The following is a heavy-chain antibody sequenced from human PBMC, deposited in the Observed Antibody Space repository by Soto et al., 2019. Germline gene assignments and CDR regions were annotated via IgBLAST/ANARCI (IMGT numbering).Heavy chain of an antibody. CDR2: INVDNGNT. D-gene: IGHD3-16*02. CDR1: GYTFTTYA. V-gene: IGHV1-3*01. Sequence: QIQLVQSGADVRKPGASVKVSCTASGYTFTTYAMHWVRQAPGQRPEWMGWINVDNGNTKYSQNFQGRVTSKSDTSASPGYMELSGLTYGDTGVYFCARNGIYRYGSDSHYGVDGWGQGTTFIVSS. CDR3: ARNGIYRYGSDSHYGVDG. J-gene: IGHJ6*02.